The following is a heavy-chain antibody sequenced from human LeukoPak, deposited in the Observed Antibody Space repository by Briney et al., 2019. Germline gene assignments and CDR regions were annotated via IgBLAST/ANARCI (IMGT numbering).Heavy chain of an antibody. Sequence: GGSLRLSCAASGFTFSSYAMHWVRQAPGKGLEWVAVISYDGSNKYYADSVKGRFTISRDNSKNTLYLQMNSLRAEDTAVYYCARAPGRIRAVADYWGQGTLVTVSS. V-gene: IGHV3-30-3*01. D-gene: IGHD6-19*01. CDR3: ARAPGRIRAVADY. CDR2: ISYDGSNK. J-gene: IGHJ4*02. CDR1: GFTFSSYA.